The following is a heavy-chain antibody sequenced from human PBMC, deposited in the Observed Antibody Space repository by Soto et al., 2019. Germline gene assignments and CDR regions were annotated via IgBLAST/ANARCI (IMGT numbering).Heavy chain of an antibody. J-gene: IGHJ1*01. Sequence: SLTCTVSGGSISSYYWSWIRQPPGKGLEWIGYIYYSGSTNYNPSLKSRVTISVDTSKNQFSLKLSSVTAADTAVYYCARGAFGRGSWVNSDSWGQGTLVTVSS. V-gene: IGHV4-59*01. CDR1: GGSISSYY. D-gene: IGHD6-13*01. CDR2: IYYSGST. CDR3: ARGAFGRGSWVNSDS.